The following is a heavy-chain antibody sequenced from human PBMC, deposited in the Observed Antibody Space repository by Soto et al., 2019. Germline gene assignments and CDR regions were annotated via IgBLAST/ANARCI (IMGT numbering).Heavy chain of an antibody. CDR3: ARGYCSSTSCYTGLGYYGMDV. V-gene: IGHV5-51*04. D-gene: IGHD2-2*02. Sequence: GESLKISCKGSGYSFTSYWIGWERQMPGKGLEWMGIIYPGDSDTRYSPSFQGQVTISADKPISTAYLQWSSLKASDTAMYYCARGYCSSTSCYTGLGYYGMDVWGQGTTVTVSS. CDR2: IYPGDSDT. J-gene: IGHJ6*02. CDR1: GYSFTSYW.